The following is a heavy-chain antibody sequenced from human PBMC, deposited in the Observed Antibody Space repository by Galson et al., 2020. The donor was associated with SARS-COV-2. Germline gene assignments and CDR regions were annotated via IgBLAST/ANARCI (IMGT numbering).Heavy chain of an antibody. V-gene: IGHV1-69*13. Sequence: SVKVSCKASGGTFSSYAISWVRQAPGQGLEWMGGIIPIFGTANYAQKFQGRVTITADESTSTAYMELSSLRSEDTAVYYCAGPSKLLYEGGDAFDIWGQGTMVTVSS. CDR3: AGPSKLLYEGGDAFDI. J-gene: IGHJ3*02. D-gene: IGHD2-2*02. CDR1: GGTFSSYA. CDR2: IIPIFGTA.